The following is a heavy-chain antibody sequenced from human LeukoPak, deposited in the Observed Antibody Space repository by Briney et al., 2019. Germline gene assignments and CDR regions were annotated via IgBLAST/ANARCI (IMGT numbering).Heavy chain of an antibody. Sequence: PGGSLRLSCAASGFIFSSYGMHWVRQARGKGLEGVAFIRYDGSNKYYADSVKGRFTISRDNSKNTLYLQMNSLRAEDTAVYYCIVVPAAMWGRYGMDLWGQGTTVTVSS. V-gene: IGHV3-30*02. D-gene: IGHD2-2*01. J-gene: IGHJ6*02. CDR1: GFIFSSYG. CDR3: IVVPAAMWGRYGMDL. CDR2: IRYDGSNK.